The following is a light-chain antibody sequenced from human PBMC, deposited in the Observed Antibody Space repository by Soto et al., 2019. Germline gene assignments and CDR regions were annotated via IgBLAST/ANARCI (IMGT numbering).Light chain of an antibody. Sequence: LVLTQSPATLSLSPGETASLSCRASQTVGITLAWYLQRPGQAPRLLIYDASSRAAGIPARFSGGGYGTDFTLTLSSLEPDEFAVYYCQQRFAWPLTFGGGTKVEIK. CDR2: DAS. J-gene: IGKJ4*01. V-gene: IGKV3-11*01. CDR3: QQRFAWPLT. CDR1: QTVGIT.